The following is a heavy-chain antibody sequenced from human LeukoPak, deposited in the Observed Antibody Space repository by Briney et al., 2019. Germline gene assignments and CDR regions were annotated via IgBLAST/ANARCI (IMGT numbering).Heavy chain of an antibody. CDR3: AKEVGAGAFDI. CDR1: GFAFSSYA. D-gene: IGHD1-26*01. J-gene: IGHJ3*02. CDR2: IRYDGSDK. V-gene: IGHV3-30*02. Sequence: GGSLRLSCAASGFAFSSYAMHWVRQAPGKGLEWVTDIRYDGSDKKYADSVKGRFTISRDNSKKMVYLQMNSLRPEDTAVYFCAKEVGAGAFDIWGQGTMVTVSA.